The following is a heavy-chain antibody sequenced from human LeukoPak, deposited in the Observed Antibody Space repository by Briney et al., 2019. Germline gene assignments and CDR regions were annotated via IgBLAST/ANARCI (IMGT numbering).Heavy chain of an antibody. CDR1: GGTFSSYA. CDR2: IIPILGIA. D-gene: IGHD4-23*01. J-gene: IGHJ2*01. Sequence: AASVKVSCKASGGTFSSYAISWVRQAPGQGLEWMGRIIPILGIANYAQKFQGRVTITADESTSTAYMELSSLRSEDTAVYYCARTPLVVTPGYFDLWGRGTLVTVSS. V-gene: IGHV1-69*04. CDR3: ARTPLVVTPGYFDL.